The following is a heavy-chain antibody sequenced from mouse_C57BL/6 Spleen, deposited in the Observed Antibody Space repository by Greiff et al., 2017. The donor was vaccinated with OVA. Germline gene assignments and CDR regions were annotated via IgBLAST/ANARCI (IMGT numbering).Heavy chain of an antibody. Sequence: EVQVVESGPGLVKPSQSLSLTCSVTGYSITSGYYWNWIRQFPGNKLEWMGYISYDGSNNYNPSLKNRISITRDTSKNQFFLKLNSVTTEDTATYYCARGEPWFAYWGQGTLVTVSA. CDR1: GYSITSGYY. CDR2: ISYDGSN. V-gene: IGHV3-6*01. J-gene: IGHJ3*01. CDR3: ARGEPWFAY.